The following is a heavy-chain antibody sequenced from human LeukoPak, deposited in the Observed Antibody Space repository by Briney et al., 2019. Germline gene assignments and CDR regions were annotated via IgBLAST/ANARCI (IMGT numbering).Heavy chain of an antibody. D-gene: IGHD2-15*01. J-gene: IGHJ3*02. CDR1: GGSISGGDHH. Sequence: SETLSLTCTVSGGSISGGDHHWGWIRQPPGEGLEWIASIYYSGMTYYNTSLKSRVTISVDTSQNQFSLKLRSVTAADTAVYYCARDHCSGGSCYSGPGAFDIWGQGTVVTVSS. CDR2: IYYSGMT. CDR3: ARDHCSGGSCYSGPGAFDI. V-gene: IGHV4-39*07.